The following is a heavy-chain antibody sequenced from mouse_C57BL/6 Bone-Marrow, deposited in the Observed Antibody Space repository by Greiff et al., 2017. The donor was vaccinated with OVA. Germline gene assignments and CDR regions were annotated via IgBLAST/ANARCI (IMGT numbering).Heavy chain of an antibody. D-gene: IGHD2-3*01. CDR1: GYAFSSSW. Sequence: QVQLKQSGPELVKPGASVKISCKASGYAFSSSWMNWVKQRPGKGLEWIGRIYPGDGDTNYNGKFKGKATLTADKSSSTAYMQLSSLTSEDSAVYCCARHEDGYYASYFDCGGQGTTLTVSS. CDR2: IYPGDGDT. V-gene: IGHV1-82*01. CDR3: ARHEDGYYASYFDC. J-gene: IGHJ2*01.